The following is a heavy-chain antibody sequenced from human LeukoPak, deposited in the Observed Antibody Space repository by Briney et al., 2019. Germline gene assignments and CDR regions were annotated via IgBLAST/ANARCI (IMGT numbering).Heavy chain of an antibody. CDR1: GFTFGDYA. CDR3: TRAPSLSWFDP. D-gene: IGHD3-10*01. J-gene: IGHJ5*02. CDR2: IRSKTHGGTT. V-gene: IGHV3-49*04. Sequence: GGSLRLSCAASGFTFGDYAMSWARQAPGKGLEWVGFIRSKTHGGTTEYAASVKGRFIISRDDSRSIAYLQMNSLKTEDTAVYYCTRAPSLSWFDPWGQGTLVTVSS.